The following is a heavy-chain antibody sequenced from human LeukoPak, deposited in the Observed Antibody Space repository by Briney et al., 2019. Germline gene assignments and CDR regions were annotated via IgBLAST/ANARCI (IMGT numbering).Heavy chain of an antibody. V-gene: IGHV4-34*01. CDR3: ASPGYSSGWYYFDY. Sequence: SETLSLTCAVYGGSFSGYYWSWIRQPPGKGLEWIGEINHSGSTNYNPSLKSRVTISVDTSKNQFSLKLSSVTAADTAVYYCASPGYSSGWYYFDYWGQGTLVTVSS. CDR1: GGSFSGYY. CDR2: INHSGST. D-gene: IGHD6-19*01. J-gene: IGHJ4*02.